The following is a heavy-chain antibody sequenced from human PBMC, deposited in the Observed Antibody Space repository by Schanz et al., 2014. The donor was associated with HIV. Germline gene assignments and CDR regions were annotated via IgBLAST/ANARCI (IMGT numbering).Heavy chain of an antibody. V-gene: IGHV3-66*01. J-gene: IGHJ3*02. D-gene: IGHD1-26*01. CDR2: IDHTGNT. CDR3: VRDRVGASARYVAFDI. CDR1: GFTLSGFW. Sequence: EVQLVESGGGLVQPGGSLRLSCAASGFTLSGFWMSWVRQAPGKGLEWVSLIDHTGNTYYADSVKGRFTIFTDISDNTVHAQITSLRADDTAVYYCVRDRVGASARYVAFDIWGHGTMVTVSS.